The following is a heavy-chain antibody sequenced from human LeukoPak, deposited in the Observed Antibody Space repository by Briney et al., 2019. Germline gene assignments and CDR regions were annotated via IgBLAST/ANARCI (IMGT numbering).Heavy chain of an antibody. J-gene: IGHJ4*02. CDR2: ISWDGGST. CDR3: ATYYYDSSALDY. Sequence: PGGSLRLSCAASGFTFDDYTMHWVRQAPGKGLEWVSLISWDGGSTYYADSVKGRFTISRDNSKNSLYLQMNSLRTEDTALYYCATYYYDSSALDYWGQGTLVTVSS. D-gene: IGHD3-22*01. CDR1: GFTFDDYT. V-gene: IGHV3-43*01.